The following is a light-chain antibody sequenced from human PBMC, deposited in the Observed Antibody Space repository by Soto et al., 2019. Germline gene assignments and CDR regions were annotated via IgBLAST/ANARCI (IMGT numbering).Light chain of an antibody. V-gene: IGKV3-15*01. CDR3: QQYNNWPPWT. CDR1: QSVSSGY. J-gene: IGKJ1*01. Sequence: EIVLTQSPGTLSLSPGERATLSCRASQSVSSGYLAWYQQKPGQAPRLLIYGASTRATDIPARFSGSGSGTEFTLTISSLQSEDFAVYYCQQYNNWPPWTFGQGTKVDIK. CDR2: GAS.